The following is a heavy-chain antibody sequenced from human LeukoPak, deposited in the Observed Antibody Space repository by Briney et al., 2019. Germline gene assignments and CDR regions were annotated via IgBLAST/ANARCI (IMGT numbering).Heavy chain of an antibody. J-gene: IGHJ2*01. CDR1: GYTFTSYY. Sequence: ASVKVSCKAPGYTFTSYYMHWVRQAPGQGLEWMGIINPSGGSTSYAQKFQGRVTMTRDTSTSTVYMELSSLRSEDTAVYYCARARSIAARRPWYFDLWGRGTLVTVSS. CDR3: ARARSIAARRPWYFDL. CDR2: INPSGGST. D-gene: IGHD6-6*01. V-gene: IGHV1-46*01.